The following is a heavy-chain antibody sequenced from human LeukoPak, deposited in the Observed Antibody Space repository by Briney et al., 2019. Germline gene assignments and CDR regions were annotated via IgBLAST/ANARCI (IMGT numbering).Heavy chain of an antibody. CDR1: GFTFSSYE. CDR2: ISSSGSTI. CDR3: ARDYGDYVHGYYYYMDV. V-gene: IGHV3-48*03. D-gene: IGHD4-17*01. J-gene: IGHJ6*03. Sequence: QPGGSLRLSCAASGFTFSSYEMNWVRQAPGKGLEWVSYISSSGSTIYYADSVKGRFTISRDNAKNSLYLQMNSLRAEDTAVYYCARDYGDYVHGYYYYMDVWGKGTTVTISS.